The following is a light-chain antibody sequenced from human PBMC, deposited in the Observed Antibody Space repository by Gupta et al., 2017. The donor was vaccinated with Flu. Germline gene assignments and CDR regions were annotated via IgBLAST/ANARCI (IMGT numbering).Light chain of an antibody. CDR3: CSYATGNSYV. J-gene: IGLJ2*01. CDR1: NSDVGAYLL. V-gene: IGLV2-23*02. Sequence: SITISCTGTNSDVGAYLLVSWYQHLPGKAPKLILYEVGKRPSGVSSRFSGSKSGNTASLTISGLQVEDEADYYCCSYATGNSYVFGGGTKVTVL. CDR2: EVG.